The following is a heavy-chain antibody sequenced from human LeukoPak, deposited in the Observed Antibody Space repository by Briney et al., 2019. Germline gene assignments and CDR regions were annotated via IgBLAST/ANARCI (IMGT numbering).Heavy chain of an antibody. CDR2: MNTNTGNP. CDR1: GYTFTSYA. J-gene: IGHJ4*02. D-gene: IGHD3-22*01. V-gene: IGHV7-4-1*02. CDR3: ARVVRLWDSSGYKGYYFDY. Sequence: SVKVSCNASGYTFTSYAMNWVRQAPGQGLEWMGWMNTNTGNPTYAQGFTGRFVFSSDTSVSTAYLQISSLKAEDTAVYYCARVVRLWDSSGYKGYYFDYWGQGTLVTVSS.